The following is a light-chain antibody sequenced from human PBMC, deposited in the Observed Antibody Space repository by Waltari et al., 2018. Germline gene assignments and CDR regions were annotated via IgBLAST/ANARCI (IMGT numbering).Light chain of an antibody. V-gene: IGLV1-40*01. J-gene: IGLJ3*02. Sequence: QSVLTQAPSVSGAPGQRVTISCTGSSSNIGAGYDVHWYQQLPGAAPKLLIYDTSNRPSGVPYRFSGSKSGTSASLAITGLQAEDEADYYCQSYDSGLSAPLFGGATKLTVL. CDR3: QSYDSGLSAPL. CDR1: SSNIGAGYD. CDR2: DTS.